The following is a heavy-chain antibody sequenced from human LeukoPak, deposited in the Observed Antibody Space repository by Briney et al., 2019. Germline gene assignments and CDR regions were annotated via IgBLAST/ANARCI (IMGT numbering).Heavy chain of an antibody. CDR1: GFTFSSYA. J-gene: IGHJ4*02. CDR3: ARVANYYDSSGPGY. Sequence: TGGSLRLSCAASGFTFSSYAMSWVRQAPGKGLEWVSAISGSGGSTYYADSVKGRFTISRDNSKNTLYLQMNSLRAEDTAVYYCARVANYYDSSGPGYWGQGTLVTVSS. CDR2: ISGSGGST. D-gene: IGHD3-22*01. V-gene: IGHV3-23*01.